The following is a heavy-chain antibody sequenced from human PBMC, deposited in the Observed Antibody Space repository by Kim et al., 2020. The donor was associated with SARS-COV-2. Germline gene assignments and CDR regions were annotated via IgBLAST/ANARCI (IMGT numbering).Heavy chain of an antibody. CDR3: AILSFVSTRFYYGMDV. V-gene: IGHV5-10-1*01. Sequence: GESLKISCKRSGYSFTSYWISWVRQMPGKGLEWMGRIDPSDSYTNYSPSFQGHVTISADKSISTAYLQWSSLKASDTAMYYCAILSFVSTRFYYGMDVWGQGTTVTVSS. CDR1: GYSFTSYW. CDR2: IDPSDSYT. D-gene: IGHD5-12*01. J-gene: IGHJ6*02.